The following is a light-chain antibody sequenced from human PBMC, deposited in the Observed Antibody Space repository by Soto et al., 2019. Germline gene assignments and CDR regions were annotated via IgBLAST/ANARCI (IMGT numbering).Light chain of an antibody. CDR2: DAS. J-gene: IGKJ1*01. CDR3: QQYGSSPGT. CDR1: QSVSSGA. V-gene: IGKV3-20*01. Sequence: IVFTQSPCTLSLSPGEGASLSCRASQSVSSGAFAWYRQKPGQAPGLLIYDASNRATGIPARFSGSGSGTDFTLTISSLEPEDFAVYYCQQYGSSPGTFGQGTKVDIK.